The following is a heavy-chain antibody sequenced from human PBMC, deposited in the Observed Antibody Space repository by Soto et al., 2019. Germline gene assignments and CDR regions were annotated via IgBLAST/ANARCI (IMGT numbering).Heavy chain of an antibody. Sequence: SVQVSLTAPGGTFSTYAICSIRPAPGQRLEWMGGIIPIFCTANYAQKFQGRVTITADESTSTSYMELSSLRSEDTAVYYCAREGSGYLISEDYGMDVWGHGTTVTLSS. D-gene: IGHD5-12*01. CDR3: AREGSGYLISEDYGMDV. CDR2: IIPIFCTA. CDR1: GGTFSTYA. J-gene: IGHJ6*02. V-gene: IGHV1-69*13.